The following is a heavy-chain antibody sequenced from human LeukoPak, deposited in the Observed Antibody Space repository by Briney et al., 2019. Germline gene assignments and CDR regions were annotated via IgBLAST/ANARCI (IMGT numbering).Heavy chain of an antibody. V-gene: IGHV1-2*02. CDR2: INPNSGGT. CDR1: GYTFTGYY. D-gene: IGHD6-19*01. CDR3: ARERSSGWKRFDY. Sequence: ASVKVSCKASGYTFTGYYMHWVRQAPGQGLEWMGWINPNSGGTNYAQKFQGRVTMTRDTSTSTVYMELSSLRSEDTAVYYCARERSSGWKRFDYWGQGTLVTVSS. J-gene: IGHJ4*02.